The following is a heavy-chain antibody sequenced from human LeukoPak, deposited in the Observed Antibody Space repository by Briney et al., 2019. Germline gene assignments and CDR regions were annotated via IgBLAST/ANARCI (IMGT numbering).Heavy chain of an antibody. V-gene: IGHV3-23*05. D-gene: IGHD2-21*02. CDR3: AKGLLTAGSHNCMDV. Sequence: GGSLRLSCAASGFTLSSYAMSWVRQAPGRGLEWVSTIDTRGTGTFYADSVKGRFTTSRDNSKNTLFVQMSGLRAEDTAVYYCAKGLLTAGSHNCMDVWGKGTTVTVSS. CDR1: GFTLSSYA. J-gene: IGHJ6*03. CDR2: IDTRGTGT.